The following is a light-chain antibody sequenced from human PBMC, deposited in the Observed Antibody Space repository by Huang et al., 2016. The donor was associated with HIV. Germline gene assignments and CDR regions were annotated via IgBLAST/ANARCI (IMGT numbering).Light chain of an antibody. CDR2: GTS. Sequence: IVMTQSPDTLSLSAGERATLSCRAGQSVTHSFAWYQHKPGQDPRHLIYGTSTRATGIPGRFSGSGSGTDFTLTIISLQSDDFGVYYCQQYHYWPPVTFGQGTKVEI. J-gene: IGKJ1*01. CDR1: QSVTHS. V-gene: IGKV3-15*01. CDR3: QQYHYWPPVT.